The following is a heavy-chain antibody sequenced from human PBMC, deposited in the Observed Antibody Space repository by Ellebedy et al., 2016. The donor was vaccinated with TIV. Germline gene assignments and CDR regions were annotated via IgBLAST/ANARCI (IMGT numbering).Heavy chain of an antibody. CDR3: ARASRYASAFDY. D-gene: IGHD2-15*01. CDR1: GGSISSSSYY. V-gene: IGHV4-39*07. Sequence: SETLSLTCTVSGGSISSSSYYWVWIRQSPGKGLEWIGSIYYSGSTYYNPSLKSRVSISVDTSKNQLSLKMSSVTAADTAVYHCARASRYASAFDYWGQGTLVTVSS. CDR2: IYYSGST. J-gene: IGHJ4*02.